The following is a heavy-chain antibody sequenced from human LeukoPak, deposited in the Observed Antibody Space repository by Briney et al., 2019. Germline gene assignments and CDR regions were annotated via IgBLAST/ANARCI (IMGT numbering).Heavy chain of an antibody. J-gene: IGHJ4*02. CDR2: IYPGDSNT. D-gene: IGHD2-15*01. CDR1: GYSFTNYW. Sequence: GESLKISCKGSGYSFTNYWIAWVRQMPGKGLEWMGSIYPGDSNTRYSPSFQGQVTISADKSISTAYLQWSSLKASDTAMFYCARRYCSGGSCNFDYWGQGTLVTVSS. V-gene: IGHV5-51*01. CDR3: ARRYCSGGSCNFDY.